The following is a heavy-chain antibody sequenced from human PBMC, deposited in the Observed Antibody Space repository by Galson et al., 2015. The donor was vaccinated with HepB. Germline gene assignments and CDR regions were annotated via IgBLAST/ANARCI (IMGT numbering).Heavy chain of an antibody. CDR2: IWYDGSNK. V-gene: IGHV3-33*01. CDR1: GFTFSSYG. CDR3: ARDIKTIFGNYYYGMDV. D-gene: IGHD3-3*01. Sequence: SLRLSCAASGFTFSSYGMHWVRQAPGKGLEWVAVIWYDGSNKYYADSVKGRFTISRDNSKNTLYLQMNSLRAEDTAVYYCARDIKTIFGNYYYGMDVWGQGTTVTVSS. J-gene: IGHJ6*02.